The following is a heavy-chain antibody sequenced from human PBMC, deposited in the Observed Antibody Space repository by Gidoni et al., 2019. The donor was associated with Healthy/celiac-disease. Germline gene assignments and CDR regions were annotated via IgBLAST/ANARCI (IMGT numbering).Heavy chain of an antibody. V-gene: IGHV4-59*01. CDR1: GCSISSYY. CDR2: IYYSGST. D-gene: IGHD2-2*01. CDR3: ARGRYCSSTSCLNDDAFDI. Sequence: QVQLQESGPGLVKPSETLSLTCTVPGCSISSYYWSWIRQPPGKGLEWIGYIYYSGSTNYNPSLKSRVTISVDTSKNQFSLKLSSVTAADTAVYYCARGRYCSSTSCLNDDAFDIWGQGTMVTVSS. J-gene: IGHJ3*02.